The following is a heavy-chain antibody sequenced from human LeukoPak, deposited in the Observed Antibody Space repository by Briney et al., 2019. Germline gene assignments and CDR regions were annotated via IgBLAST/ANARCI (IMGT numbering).Heavy chain of an antibody. Sequence: GGSLRLSCAASGFTFDDYAMHWVRQAPGKGLEWVSGISWNSGSIGYADSVKGRFTISRDNAKNSLYLQMNSLRAEDTALYYCAKDTYGSGSYYNVASYFDYWGQGTLVTVSS. CDR3: AKDTYGSGSYYNVASYFDY. CDR2: ISWNSGSI. V-gene: IGHV3-9*01. CDR1: GFTFDDYA. D-gene: IGHD3-10*01. J-gene: IGHJ4*02.